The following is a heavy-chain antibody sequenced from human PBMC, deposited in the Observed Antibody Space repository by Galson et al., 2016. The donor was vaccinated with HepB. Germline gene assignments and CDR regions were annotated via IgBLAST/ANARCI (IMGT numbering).Heavy chain of an antibody. CDR3: AREGYSSGHCGAFDI. D-gene: IGHD6-19*01. CDR1: GYTFSSYA. J-gene: IGHJ3*02. V-gene: IGHV3-23*01. CDR2: VGTGHFT. Sequence: SLRLSCAASGYTFSSYAMSWVRQAPGKGLEWVSTVGTGHFTHYADSVKGRFIVPRDNSENTLYLQMNSLRADDTALYFCAREGYSSGHCGAFDIWGRGTVVAVSS.